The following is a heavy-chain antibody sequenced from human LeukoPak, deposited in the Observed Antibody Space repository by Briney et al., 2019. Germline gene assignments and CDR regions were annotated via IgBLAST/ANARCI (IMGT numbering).Heavy chain of an antibody. D-gene: IGHD5-24*01. Sequence: GGSLRLSCAASGFTFSSYGMHWVRQTPGKGLVYVSRIKSDGSRTNYADSVKGRFTISRDNAKNTLYLQMNGLRAEDTAVYYCARDHFGYNSLDYWGQGTLVTVSS. CDR2: IKSDGSRT. CDR1: GFTFSSYG. J-gene: IGHJ4*02. V-gene: IGHV3-74*01. CDR3: ARDHFGYNSLDY.